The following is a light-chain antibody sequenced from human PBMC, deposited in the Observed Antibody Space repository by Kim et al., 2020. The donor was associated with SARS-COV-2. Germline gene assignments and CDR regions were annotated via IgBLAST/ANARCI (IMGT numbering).Light chain of an antibody. CDR1: QSFKRNY. CDR3: QQYGSSHT. V-gene: IGKV3-20*01. Sequence: SLSPVERPTLLCRASQSFKRNYLAWYQQRPGQAPRLLIYTASNRATGIPDRFSGRGSGTDFTLTIRRLEPEDFAVYYCQQYGSSHTFGQGTKLEI. J-gene: IGKJ2*01. CDR2: TAS.